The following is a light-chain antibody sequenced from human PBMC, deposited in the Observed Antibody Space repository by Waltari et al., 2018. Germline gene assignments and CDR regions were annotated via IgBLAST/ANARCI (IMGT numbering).Light chain of an antibody. J-gene: IGLJ2*01. CDR1: TSNIGNNY. CDR3: GTWDNNLSALV. CDR2: ETE. Sequence: QSVLTQPPSVSAAPGQQVTISCSGSTSNIGNNYVSWYQQLPGAAPKVFIYETEKRPSGIPDRFSGSKSGTSASLGITGLQTGDEAAYYCGTWDNNLSALVFGGGTRLTVL. V-gene: IGLV1-51*02.